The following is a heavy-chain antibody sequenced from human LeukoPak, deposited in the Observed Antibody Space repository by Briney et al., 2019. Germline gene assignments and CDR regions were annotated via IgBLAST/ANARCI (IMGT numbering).Heavy chain of an antibody. CDR1: GFTFSSYS. J-gene: IGHJ4*02. V-gene: IGHV3-48*02. Sequence: PGGSLRLSCAASGFTFSSYSMNWVRQAPGKGLEWVSHISSSSSTIYYADSVKGRFTISRDNAKNSLYLQMSSLRDEDTAVYYCARTPPDYDPDKYYFDYWGQGTLVTVSS. CDR3: ARTPPDYDPDKYYFDY. D-gene: IGHD4-17*01. CDR2: ISSSSSTI.